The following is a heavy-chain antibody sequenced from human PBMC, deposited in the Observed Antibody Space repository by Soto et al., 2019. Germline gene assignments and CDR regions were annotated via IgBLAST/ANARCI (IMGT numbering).Heavy chain of an antibody. CDR3: ARESHDILTGPPWVWYFDL. J-gene: IGHJ2*01. Sequence: QVQLQQWGAGPLRPLEPLSLTCGVSGGSFIGYYWAWIRQSPGKGLEWIGEINDRGSINYNPSLKSRVSISVDTSKNHYSLNLRSVTAADTAVYYCARESHDILTGPPWVWYFDLWGRGTLVTVSS. CDR2: INDRGSI. D-gene: IGHD3-9*01. V-gene: IGHV4-34*01. CDR1: GGSFIGYY.